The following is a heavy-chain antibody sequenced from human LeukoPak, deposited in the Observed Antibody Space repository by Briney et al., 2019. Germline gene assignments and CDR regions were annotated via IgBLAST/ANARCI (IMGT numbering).Heavy chain of an antibody. J-gene: IGHJ5*02. D-gene: IGHD2-2*01. V-gene: IGHV6-1*01. CDR3: ARRLTQYDCFDP. Sequence: SQTLSLTCAHSGDSVSSNSVTWNWIRQSPSRGLEWLGRTYYRSTWYNDYAVSVRGRITVNPDTSKNQFSLHLNSVTPEDTAVYYCARRLTQYDCFDPWGQGILVTVSS. CDR2: TYYRSTWYN. CDR1: GDSVSSNSVT.